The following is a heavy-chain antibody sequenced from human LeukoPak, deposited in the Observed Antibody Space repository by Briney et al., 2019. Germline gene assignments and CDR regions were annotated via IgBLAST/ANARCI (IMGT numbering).Heavy chain of an antibody. CDR3: AKDRTFGGELIY. Sequence: GGSLRLSCAASGFTFDDYAMHWVRQAPGKGLEWVSGISWNSGTIGYADSVKGRFTISRDNAKNSLYLQMNSLRAEDTALYYCAKDRTFGGELIYWGQGTLVTVSS. J-gene: IGHJ4*02. CDR2: ISWNSGTI. CDR1: GFTFDDYA. D-gene: IGHD3-10*01. V-gene: IGHV3-9*01.